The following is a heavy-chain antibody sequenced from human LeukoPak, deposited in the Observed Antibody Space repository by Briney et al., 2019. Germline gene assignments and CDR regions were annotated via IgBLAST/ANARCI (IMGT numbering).Heavy chain of an antibody. V-gene: IGHV3-23*01. D-gene: IGHD2-8*01. J-gene: IGHJ4*02. Sequence: GGSLRLSCTASGFTLRNYAMSWVRQAPGKGLVWISAADGSGDATYYADSVRGRFTVSRDNSKNTLYLQMNSLRDDDTAVYFCAKDRPNGFDYWGRGTRVTVSS. CDR1: GFTLRNYA. CDR2: ADGSGDAT. CDR3: AKDRPNGFDY.